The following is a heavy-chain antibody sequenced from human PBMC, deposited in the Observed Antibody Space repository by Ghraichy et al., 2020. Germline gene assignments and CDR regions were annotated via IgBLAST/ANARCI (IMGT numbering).Heavy chain of an antibody. CDR3: ARQGYCSGGSCHYYFDY. CDR1: GYSFTSYW. CDR2: IYPGDSDT. J-gene: IGHJ4*02. V-gene: IGHV5-51*01. Sequence: GESLNISCKGSGYSFTSYWIGWVRQMPGKGLEWMGIIYPGDSDTRYSPSFQGQVTISADKSISTAYLQWSSLKASDTAMYYCARQGYCSGGSCHYYFDYWGQGTLVTVSS. D-gene: IGHD2-15*01.